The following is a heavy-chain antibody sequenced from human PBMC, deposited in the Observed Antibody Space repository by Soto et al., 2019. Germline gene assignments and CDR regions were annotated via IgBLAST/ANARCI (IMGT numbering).Heavy chain of an antibody. CDR2: IIPIFCTA. J-gene: IGHJ4*02. CDR3: ATPGTPYDSSGYYYYFFY. D-gene: IGHD3-22*01. Sequence: SVKVSCKASGGTFSSYAISWVRQAPGQGLEWMGGIIPIFCTANYAQKFQGRVTITADKTTSTTYMELSSLGSEDTAVYYFATPGTPYDSSGYYYYFFYWGQGTLVTASS. CDR1: GGTFSSYA. V-gene: IGHV1-69*06.